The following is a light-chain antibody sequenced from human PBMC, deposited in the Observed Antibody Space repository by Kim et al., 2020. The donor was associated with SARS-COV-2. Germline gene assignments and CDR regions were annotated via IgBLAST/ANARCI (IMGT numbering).Light chain of an antibody. CDR3: SSYTSSKTWL. CDR2: DVT. CDR1: NSDIGGYNY. Sequence: GQSLPISCTGTNSDIGGYNYVSWYQHHPGKAPKLLIYDVTKRPSGVSNRFSGSKSGSTASLTISGLQAEDEADYYCSSYTSSKTWLFGGGTQLTVL. V-gene: IGLV2-14*03. J-gene: IGLJ3*02.